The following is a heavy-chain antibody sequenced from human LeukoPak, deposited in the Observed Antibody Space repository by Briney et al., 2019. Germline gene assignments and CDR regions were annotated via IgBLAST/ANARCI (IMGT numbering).Heavy chain of an antibody. D-gene: IGHD2-21*02. CDR1: GFTVSSNY. Sequence: HPGGSLRLSCAASGFTVSSNYMSWVRQAPGKGLEWVSVIYSGGSTYYADSVKGRFTISRDNSKNTLYLQMNSLRAEDTAVYYCARSGYCGGDCYSRSYYFDYWGQGTLVTVSS. V-gene: IGHV3-53*01. J-gene: IGHJ4*02. CDR2: IYSGGST. CDR3: ARSGYCGGDCYSRSYYFDY.